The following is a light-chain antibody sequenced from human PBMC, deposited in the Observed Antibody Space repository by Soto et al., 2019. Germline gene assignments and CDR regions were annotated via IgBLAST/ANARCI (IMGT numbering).Light chain of an antibody. J-gene: IGKJ3*01. CDR1: QGISSA. CDR3: QQRSNWPRFT. CDR2: DAS. V-gene: IGKV1D-13*01. Sequence: AIQLTQSPSSLSASVGDRVTITCRASQGISSALAWYQQKPGKAPKLLIYDASSLESGVPSRFSGSGSGTDFTLTISSLQPEDFATYYCQQRSNWPRFTFGPGTKVDIK.